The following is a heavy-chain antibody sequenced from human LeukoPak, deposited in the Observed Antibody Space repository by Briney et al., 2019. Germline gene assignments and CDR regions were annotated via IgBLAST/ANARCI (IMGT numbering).Heavy chain of an antibody. J-gene: IGHJ5*02. Sequence: SETLSLTCAVSGGSISSGGYSWSWIRQPPGKGLEWIGYIYHGGSTYYNPSLKSRVTISVDRSKNRFSLKLSSVTAADTAVYYCARGALEGYKNNRFDPWGQGTLVTVSS. CDR1: GGSISSGGYS. CDR2: IYHGGST. D-gene: IGHD5-18*01. CDR3: ARGALEGYKNNRFDP. V-gene: IGHV4-30-2*01.